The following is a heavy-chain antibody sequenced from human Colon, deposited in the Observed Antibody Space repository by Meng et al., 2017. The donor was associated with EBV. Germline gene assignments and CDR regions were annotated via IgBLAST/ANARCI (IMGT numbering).Heavy chain of an antibody. J-gene: IGHJ4*02. Sequence: QVQLQESGPGLVKPSGTLSVTCTVSGDSISSDIWRSWVRQPPGKGLEWIGEVYHRGDTNYNPSLKSRVDISVDKSKNQFYLSLFSVTAADTAVYYCGRDQGRELINHWGQGTLVTVSS. CDR2: VYHRGDT. D-gene: IGHD1-7*01. CDR3: GRDQGRELINH. V-gene: IGHV4-4*02. CDR1: GDSISSDIW.